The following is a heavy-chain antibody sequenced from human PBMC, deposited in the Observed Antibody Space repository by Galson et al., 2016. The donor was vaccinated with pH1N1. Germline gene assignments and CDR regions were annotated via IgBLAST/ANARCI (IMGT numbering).Heavy chain of an antibody. Sequence: SVKVSCKASGYRFDNYFLHWVRQAPGQGVEWMGWINPNGGATNYAQKFQGRVTLTRDTSINTGFMEVRGLTSDDTAVYFCAREGGVNGDYVFSYWGQGSLVIVSS. CDR2: INPNGGAT. CDR1: GYRFDNYF. V-gene: IGHV1-2*02. CDR3: AREGGVNGDYVFSY. J-gene: IGHJ4*02. D-gene: IGHD4-17*01.